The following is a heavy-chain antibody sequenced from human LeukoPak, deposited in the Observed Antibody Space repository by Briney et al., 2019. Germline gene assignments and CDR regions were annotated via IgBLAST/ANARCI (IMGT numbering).Heavy chain of an antibody. CDR1: GFTFSNHG. J-gene: IGHJ4*02. CDR3: AREWCSGGGPLDI. CDR2: MAVVGGTT. V-gene: IGHV3-23*01. Sequence: GGAQTLPCAASGFTFSNHGMALVRLAPGAGLEWPSTMAVVGGTTHYAASVEGRFTISRQDSNNALLLQLNSLGAEDTAIYYCAREWCSGGGPLDIWGQGTLVTVSS. D-gene: IGHD2-15*01.